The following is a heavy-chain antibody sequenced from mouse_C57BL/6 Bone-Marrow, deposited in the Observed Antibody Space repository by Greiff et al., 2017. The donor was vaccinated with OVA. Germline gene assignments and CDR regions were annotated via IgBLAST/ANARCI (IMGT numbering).Heavy chain of an antibody. V-gene: IGHV5-12*01. J-gene: IGHJ2*01. CDR1: GFTFSDYY. Sequence: EVHLVESGGGLVQPGGSLKLSCAASGFTFSDYYMYWVRQTPEKRLEWVAYISNGGGSTYYPDTVKGRFTISRDNAKNTLYLQMSRLKSEDTAMDYCAREPLGHPYYFDYWGQGTTLTVSS. CDR2: ISNGGGST. D-gene: IGHD4-1*01. CDR3: AREPLGHPYYFDY.